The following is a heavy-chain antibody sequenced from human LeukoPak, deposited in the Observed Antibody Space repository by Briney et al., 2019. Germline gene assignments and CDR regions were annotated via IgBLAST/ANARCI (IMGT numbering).Heavy chain of an antibody. V-gene: IGHV4-39*01. CDR2: IYYSGST. CDR3: ARLVRGVIIVGYFDY. D-gene: IGHD3-10*02. J-gene: IGHJ4*02. CDR1: GGSISSSSYY. Sequence: PSETLSLTCTVSGGSISSSSYYWGWHRQPPGMGLEWIGSIYYSGSTYYNPSLKSRVTISVDTSKNQFSLKLSSVTAADTAVYYCARLVRGVIIVGYFDYWGQGTLVTVSS.